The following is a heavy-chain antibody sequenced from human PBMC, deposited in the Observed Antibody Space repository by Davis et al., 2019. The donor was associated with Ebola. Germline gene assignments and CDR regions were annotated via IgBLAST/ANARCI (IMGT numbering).Heavy chain of an antibody. CDR3: ARSIWMDV. Sequence: VILGGSLRLSCAASGFTFSDYYMSWIRQAPGKGLEWVSYISSSSSYTNYAYSVKGRFTISRDNAKNSLYLQMNSLRAEDTAVYYCARSIWMDVWGQGTTVTVSS. D-gene: IGHD2-21*01. J-gene: IGHJ6*02. CDR1: GFTFSDYY. CDR2: ISSSSSYT. V-gene: IGHV3-11*06.